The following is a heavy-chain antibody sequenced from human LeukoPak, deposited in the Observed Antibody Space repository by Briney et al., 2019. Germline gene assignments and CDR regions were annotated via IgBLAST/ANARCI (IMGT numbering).Heavy chain of an antibody. CDR3: ATLQSRYCSGGNCYLGSVY. V-gene: IGHV3-21*01. Sequence: PGGSLRLSCAASGLTLSTYGMNWVRQAPGKGMEWVSPISSSSSFIYYADSVQGRFTISRDNAKNSLYLQMTSLRAEDTAVYYCATLQSRYCSGGNCYLGSVYWGQGTLVTVSS. CDR2: ISSSSSFI. CDR1: GLTLSTYG. D-gene: IGHD2-15*01. J-gene: IGHJ4*02.